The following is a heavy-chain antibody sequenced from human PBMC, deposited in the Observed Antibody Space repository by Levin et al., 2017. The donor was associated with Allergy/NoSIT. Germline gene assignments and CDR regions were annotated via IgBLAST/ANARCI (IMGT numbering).Heavy chain of an antibody. V-gene: IGHV3-7*01. CDR2: IKYNGSEK. Sequence: HGESLKISCVASGFTFRNYWMSWVRQAPGKGLEWVANIKYNGSEKYYADSVEGRFTISRDNAKNSVYLQMNSLRVEDTAVYYCTRDRGGSDWGQGTLVAVSS. CDR3: TRDRGGSD. CDR1: GFTFRNYW. J-gene: IGHJ4*02.